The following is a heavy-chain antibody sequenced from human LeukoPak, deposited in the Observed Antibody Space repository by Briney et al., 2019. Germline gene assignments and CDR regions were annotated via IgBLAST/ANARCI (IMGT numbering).Heavy chain of an antibody. V-gene: IGHV4-4*07. CDR3: ARAPHFDPLRYFDWLLPPRGHYYMDV. CDR1: GGSINTYY. D-gene: IGHD3-9*01. CDR2: IYTSGST. J-gene: IGHJ6*03. Sequence: SETLSLTCTVSGGSINTYYWNWIRQPAGKGVEWIGRIYTSGSTNFNPSLKSRVTMSVDTSRNQFSLKLSSVTAADTAVYYCARAPHFDPLRYFDWLLPPRGHYYMDVWGKGTTVTISS.